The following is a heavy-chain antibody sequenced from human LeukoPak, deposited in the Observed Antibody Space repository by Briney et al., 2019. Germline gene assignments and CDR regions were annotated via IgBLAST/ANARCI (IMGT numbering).Heavy chain of an antibody. CDR3: ARGPSDDYGDYNAFDI. CDR1: GGTFSSYV. V-gene: IGHV1-69*13. Sequence: SVKGSCKASGGTFSSYVISWVRQAPGQGLEWMGGIIPTFGTANYAQKLQGRVTISADESTSTASMELSSLRSEDTAVYYCARGPSDDYGDYNAFDIWGQGTMVTVSS. CDR2: IIPTFGTA. D-gene: IGHD4-17*01. J-gene: IGHJ3*02.